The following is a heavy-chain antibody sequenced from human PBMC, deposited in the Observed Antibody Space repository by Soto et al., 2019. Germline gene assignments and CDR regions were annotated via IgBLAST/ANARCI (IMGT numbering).Heavy chain of an antibody. CDR1: GGSFSGYY. J-gene: IGHJ4*02. Sequence: SETLSLTCAVYGGSFSGYYWSWIRQPPGKGLEWIGEINHSGSTNYNPSLKSRVTISVDTSKSQFSLKLSSVTAADTAVYYCASPAGADYTFDYWGQGILVTVSS. D-gene: IGHD4-4*01. CDR3: ASPAGADYTFDY. CDR2: INHSGST. V-gene: IGHV4-34*01.